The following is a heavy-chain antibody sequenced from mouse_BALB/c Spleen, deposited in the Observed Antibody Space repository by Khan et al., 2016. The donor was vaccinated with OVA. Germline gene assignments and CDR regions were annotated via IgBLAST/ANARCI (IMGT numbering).Heavy chain of an antibody. CDR1: GYTFTSYY. CDR3: AREGYYGNNRAWFAY. CDR2: IYPGNINT. Sequence: QVQLQQSGPELVKPGTSVRISCKASGYTFTSYYLYWVKQRPGQGLEWIGWIYPGNINTEYNEKFKGKATLTVDKSSSTSYMHLTSLTSEDSAVYFCAREGYYGNNRAWFAYWGQGTLVTVSA. V-gene: IGHV1S56*01. J-gene: IGHJ3*01. D-gene: IGHD2-1*01.